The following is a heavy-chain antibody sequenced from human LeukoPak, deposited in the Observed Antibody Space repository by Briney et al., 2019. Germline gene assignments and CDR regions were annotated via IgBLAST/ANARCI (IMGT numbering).Heavy chain of an antibody. V-gene: IGHV3-21*05. CDR3: ARDLDVVMVYAFDY. CDR2: IRSSGDDI. J-gene: IGHJ4*02. D-gene: IGHD2-8*01. Sequence: GGSLRLSCAASGFIFRDYTMTWVRQAPGKGLEWVSHIRSSGDDIRYADSVKGRFTISRDDAKNSLFLQMNSLRAEDTAVYYCARDLDVVMVYAFDYWGQGTLVTVSS. CDR1: GFIFRDYT.